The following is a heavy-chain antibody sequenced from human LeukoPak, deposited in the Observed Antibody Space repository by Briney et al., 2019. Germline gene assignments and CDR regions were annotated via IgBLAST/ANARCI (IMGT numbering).Heavy chain of an antibody. Sequence: PGGSLRLSCAASGFTFSSYSMNWVRQAPGKGLEWVSSINSRSTYIYYGDSVRGRFIISRDNAKNSLYLQMNRLRAEDTAVYYCVRDSGISSSWTYDFWGQGTLVTVSS. D-gene: IGHD6-13*01. J-gene: IGHJ4*02. CDR2: INSRSTYI. CDR3: VRDSGISSSWTYDF. V-gene: IGHV3-21*01. CDR1: GFTFSSYS.